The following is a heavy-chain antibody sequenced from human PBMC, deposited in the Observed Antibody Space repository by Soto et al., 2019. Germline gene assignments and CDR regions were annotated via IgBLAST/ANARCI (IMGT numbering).Heavy chain of an antibody. CDR3: ASLTYCSGGRCYSAYY. CDR1: GSTFSSYA. J-gene: IGHJ4*02. D-gene: IGHD2-15*01. CDR2: IIPIFGTA. Sequence: QVQLVQSGAEVKKPGSSVKVSCKASGSTFSSYAISWVRQAPGQGLEWMGGIIPIFGTANYGQKFQCRGTITADESTSTAYMELSSLRSEDTAVYYCASLTYCSGGRCYSAYYWVQETLVTDSS. V-gene: IGHV1-69*01.